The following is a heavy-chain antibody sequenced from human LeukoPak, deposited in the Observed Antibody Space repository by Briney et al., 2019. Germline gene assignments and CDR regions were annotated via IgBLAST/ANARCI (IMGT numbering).Heavy chain of an antibody. CDR3: AKDQSGSRL. V-gene: IGHV3-23*01. CDR1: GFTFSNYA. CDR2: IGASGGTT. Sequence: GGSLRLSCAGSGFTFSNYAMTWVRQAPGKGLEWVSVIGASGGTTYYADSVKGRFTISRDNSKNTLYLQMNSLRAEDTAVYYCAKDQSGSRLWGQGTLVTVSS. D-gene: IGHD1-26*01. J-gene: IGHJ4*02.